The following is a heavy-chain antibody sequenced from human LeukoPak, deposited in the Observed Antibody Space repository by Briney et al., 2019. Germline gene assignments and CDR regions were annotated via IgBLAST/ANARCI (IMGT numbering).Heavy chain of an antibody. CDR1: GFIFSSYW. J-gene: IGHJ3*02. V-gene: IGHV3-74*01. D-gene: IGHD1-26*01. CDR2: IYSEGSRT. Sequence: GGSLRLSCAASGFIFSSYWMHWVRQGPGKGLVWVSRIYSEGSRTTYADSVRGRFTISGDNAKNTLYLQMTSLRADDTAVYYCARSGRGGAFDIWAKGQWSPSLQ. CDR3: ARSGRGGAFDI.